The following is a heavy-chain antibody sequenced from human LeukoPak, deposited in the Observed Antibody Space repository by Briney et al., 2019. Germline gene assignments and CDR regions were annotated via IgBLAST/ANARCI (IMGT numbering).Heavy chain of an antibody. CDR3: AKDPGIVGAYYFDY. CDR2: ISWNSGSI. CDR1: GFTFDDYA. Sequence: GGSLRLSCAASGFTFDDYAMHWVRQAPGKGLEWVSGISWNSGSIGYADSVKGRFTISRDNAKNSLYLQMNSLRAEDTALYYCAKDPGIVGAYYFDYWGQGTLVTVSS. V-gene: IGHV3-9*01. J-gene: IGHJ4*02. D-gene: IGHD1-26*01.